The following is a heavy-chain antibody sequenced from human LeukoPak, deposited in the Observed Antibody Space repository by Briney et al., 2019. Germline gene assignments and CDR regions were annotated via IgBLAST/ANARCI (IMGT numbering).Heavy chain of an antibody. V-gene: IGHV1-2*02. J-gene: IGHJ3*02. D-gene: IGHD3-3*01. CDR2: MHPNSGGT. Sequence: ASVKVSCKASGYTFTDYYMHWLRQAPGQGLEWMGWMHPNSGGTNYAQKLQGRVTMTRDTSISTAYMDLSSLRSDDMAVYYCARHTTIFGVAIIDIWGQGTMVTVSS. CDR1: GYTFTDYY. CDR3: ARHTTIFGVAIIDI.